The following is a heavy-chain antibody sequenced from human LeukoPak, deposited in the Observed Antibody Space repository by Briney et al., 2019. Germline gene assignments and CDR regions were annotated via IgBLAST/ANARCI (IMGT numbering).Heavy chain of an antibody. D-gene: IGHD6-13*01. J-gene: IGHJ4*02. CDR1: GYTFTSYG. CDR2: ISTYNGNT. Sequence: EASVKVSCKSSGYTFTSYGITWVRQAPGQGLEWMGWISTYNGNTNYAQKLQGRVTMTTETSTSTAYMELRNLRSDDTAVYYCARVGYSSSWLADYWGQGTLVTVSS. V-gene: IGHV1-18*01. CDR3: ARVGYSSSWLADY.